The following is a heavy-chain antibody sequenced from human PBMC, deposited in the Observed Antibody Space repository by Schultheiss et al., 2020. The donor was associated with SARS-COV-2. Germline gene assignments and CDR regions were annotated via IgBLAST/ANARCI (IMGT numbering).Heavy chain of an antibody. CDR1: GFTFRSSA. D-gene: IGHD5-18*01. V-gene: IGHV3-30-3*01. CDR2: ISYDGHNA. CDR3: ARDTGGYSYGTYYFDY. Sequence: GGSLRLSCAASGFTFRSSAMHWVRQSPGKGLEWVAVISYDGHNAYYADSVKGRFTVSKDNSKNTLYLQMNSLRAEDTAVYHCARDTGGYSYGTYYFDYWGQGTLVTVPS. J-gene: IGHJ4*02.